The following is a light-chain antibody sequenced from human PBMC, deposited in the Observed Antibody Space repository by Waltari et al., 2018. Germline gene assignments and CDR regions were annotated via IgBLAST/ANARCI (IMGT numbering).Light chain of an antibody. V-gene: IGLV2-8*01. J-gene: IGLJ3*02. CDR3: ASHGNNKV. CDR2: GVD. CDR1: SSDVGLYTF. Sequence: QSALTQPASVSGSPGQSITLSCTGTSSDVGLYTFVSWYQQHPGKAPKLIIAGVDKRPSGVPDRFSGSKSGSTAYLTVSGLQAEDEADYYCASHGNNKVFGGGTKLTVL.